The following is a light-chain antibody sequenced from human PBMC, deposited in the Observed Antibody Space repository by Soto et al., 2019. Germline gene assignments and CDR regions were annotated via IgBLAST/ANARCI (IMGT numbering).Light chain of an antibody. CDR1: SSDVGNYNR. CDR3: CSYTTSSTYV. CDR2: EVN. Sequence: QSALTQPPSVSGSPGQSVAIYCTGTSSDVGNYNRVSWYQQPPGTAPKLMIYEVNNRPSGVPDRFSGSKSGNTASLTISGLQAEDEADYYCCSYTTSSTYVFGTGTKLTVL. V-gene: IGLV2-18*02. J-gene: IGLJ1*01.